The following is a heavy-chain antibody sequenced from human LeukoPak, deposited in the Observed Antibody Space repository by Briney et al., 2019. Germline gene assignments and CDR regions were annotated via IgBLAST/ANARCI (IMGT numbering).Heavy chain of an antibody. V-gene: IGHV3-15*05. CDR1: GFTFSYSW. CDR3: SDIGAAAHQFHC. Sequence: GGSERLSCAASGFTFSYSWMTWVSQAPGKGLEWVGRIKSKPAGGTTDYAAPVTGTFTISRDDTKSTLYLQMNSLRTEDTAVYFCSDIGAAAHQFHCWGQGTRVTVSS. CDR2: IKSKPAGGTT. J-gene: IGHJ4*02. D-gene: IGHD6-13*01.